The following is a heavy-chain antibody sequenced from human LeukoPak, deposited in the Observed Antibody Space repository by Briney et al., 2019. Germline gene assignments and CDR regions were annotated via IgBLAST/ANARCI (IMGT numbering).Heavy chain of an antibody. D-gene: IGHD3-16*01. Sequence: PGGSLRLSCAASGFTFSSYGMHWVRQAPGKGLEWVAFIRYDGSNKYYADSVKGRFTISRDNSKNTLYLQMNSLRAEDTAVYYCAKDGAAGLGGSSWFDPWGQGTLVTVSS. CDR2: IRYDGSNK. CDR3: AKDGAAGLGGSSWFDP. J-gene: IGHJ5*02. V-gene: IGHV3-30*02. CDR1: GFTFSSYG.